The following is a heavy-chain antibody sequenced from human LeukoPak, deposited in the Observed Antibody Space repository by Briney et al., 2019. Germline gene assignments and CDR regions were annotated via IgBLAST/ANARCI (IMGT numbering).Heavy chain of an antibody. V-gene: IGHV3-30*03. CDR2: ISYDGSNK. J-gene: IGHJ4*02. Sequence: GGSLRLSCAASGFTFSSYGMHWVRQAPGKGLEWVAVISYDGSNKYHADSVKGRFTISRDNSKNTLYLQMNSLRAEDTAVYYCLSGSPYYFDYWGQGTLVTVSS. CDR3: LSGSPYYFDY. D-gene: IGHD3-3*01. CDR1: GFTFSSYG.